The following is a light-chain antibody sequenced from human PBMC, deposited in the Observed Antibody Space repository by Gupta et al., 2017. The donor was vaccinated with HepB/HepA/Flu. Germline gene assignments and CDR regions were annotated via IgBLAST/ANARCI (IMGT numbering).Light chain of an antibody. CDR2: DAS. J-gene: IGKJ4*01. Sequence: DIQMTQSPSSLSASVGDRVTITCQASQDISNYLNWYQQKPGKAPKLLIYDASNLETGVPSRFSGSGSGTDFTFTISSLQPEDIAKYYWQQYDNLHGFGGGTKVEIK. V-gene: IGKV1-33*01. CDR3: QQYDNLHG. CDR1: QDISNY.